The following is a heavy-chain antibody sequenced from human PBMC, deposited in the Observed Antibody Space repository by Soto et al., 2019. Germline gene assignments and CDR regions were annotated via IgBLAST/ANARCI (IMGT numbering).Heavy chain of an antibody. CDR3: STRAYDTNGYYRFDP. D-gene: IGHD3-22*01. Sequence: SETLSLTCTVSGASINSGDYYWTWIRQPPGEGLEWIGYISYSGNTDYSPSLKSRVTISLDTSKNQFSLTLSAVTAADTAMYYCSTRAYDTNGYYRFDPWGQGTLVTVSS. CDR2: ISYSGNT. J-gene: IGHJ5*01. CDR1: GASINSGDYY. V-gene: IGHV4-30-4*03.